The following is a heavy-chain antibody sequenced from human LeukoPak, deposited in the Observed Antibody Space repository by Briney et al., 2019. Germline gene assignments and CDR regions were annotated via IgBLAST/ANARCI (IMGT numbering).Heavy chain of an antibody. CDR3: TRSVRNGHVDY. CDR1: GYTFTSYD. D-gene: IGHD2-8*01. V-gene: IGHV1-8*01. CDR2: MNPNSGNT. Sequence: ASVKVSCKASGYTFTSYDINWVRQATGQGLEWMGWMNPNSGNTGYAQKFQGRVTMTRSTSISTAYMELSSLRFEDTAVYYCTRSVRNGHVDYWGQGTLVTVSS. J-gene: IGHJ4*02.